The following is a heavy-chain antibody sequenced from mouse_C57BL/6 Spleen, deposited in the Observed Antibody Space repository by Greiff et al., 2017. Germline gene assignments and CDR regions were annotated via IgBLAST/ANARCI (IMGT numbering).Heavy chain of an antibody. V-gene: IGHV5-16*01. J-gene: IGHJ4*01. CDR2: INYDGSST. CDR1: GFTFSDYY. CDR3: ARDGYDGDYYAMDY. D-gene: IGHD2-2*01. Sequence: DVKLVESEGGLVQPGSSMKLSCTASGFTFSDYYMAWVRQVPEKGLEWVANINYDGSSTYYLDSLKSRFIISRDNAKNILYLQMSSLKSEDTATYYCARDGYDGDYYAMDYWGQGTSVTVSS.